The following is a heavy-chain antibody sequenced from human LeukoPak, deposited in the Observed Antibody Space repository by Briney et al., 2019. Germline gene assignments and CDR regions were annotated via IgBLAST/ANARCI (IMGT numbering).Heavy chain of an antibody. Sequence: GGSLRLSCAASGFTFTGYYMNWVRQAPGKGLEWVSYMSSSGSIKYYADSVKGRFIISRDNAKNSLFLEMNSLRAEDTAVYYCARGDCSSTNCYVGYYYYMDVWGKGTTVTVSS. J-gene: IGHJ6*03. V-gene: IGHV3-11*01. CDR1: GFTFTGYY. CDR2: MSSSGSIK. D-gene: IGHD2-2*01. CDR3: ARGDCSSTNCYVGYYYYMDV.